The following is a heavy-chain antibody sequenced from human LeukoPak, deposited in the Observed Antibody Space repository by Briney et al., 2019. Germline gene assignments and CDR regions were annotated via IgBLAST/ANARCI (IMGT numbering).Heavy chain of an antibody. CDR1: GFTFSSYG. Sequence: GGSLRLSCAASGFTFSSYGMHWVRQAPGKGLEWVAVIWYDGSNKYYANSVKGRFTISRDNSKNTLYLQMNSLRAEDTAVYYCAKDRAVAGTFYYGYWGQGALVTVSS. J-gene: IGHJ4*02. V-gene: IGHV3-33*06. D-gene: IGHD6-19*01. CDR2: IWYDGSNK. CDR3: AKDRAVAGTFYYGY.